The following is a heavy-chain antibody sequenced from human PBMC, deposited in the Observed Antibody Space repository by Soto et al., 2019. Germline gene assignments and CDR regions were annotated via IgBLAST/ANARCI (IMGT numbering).Heavy chain of an antibody. CDR1: GFTFSSYA. CDR2: ISGSGGST. CDR3: AKDPEPYSSSLLSY. D-gene: IGHD6-6*01. V-gene: IGHV3-23*01. J-gene: IGHJ4*02. Sequence: GGSLRLSCAASGFTFSSYAMSWVRQAPGKGLEWVSAISGSGGSTYYADPVKGRFTISRDNSKNTLYLQMNSLRAEDTAVYYCAKDPEPYSSSLLSYWGQGTLVTVSS.